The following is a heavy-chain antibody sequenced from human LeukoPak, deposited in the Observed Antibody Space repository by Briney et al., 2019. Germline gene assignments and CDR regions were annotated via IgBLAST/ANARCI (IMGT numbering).Heavy chain of an antibody. V-gene: IGHV3-30*02. Sequence: GGSLRLSCAASGFTFSSYGMHWVRQAPGKGLEWVAFIRIDGSNIYYADSVKGRFTISRDNAKNTLYLQMNSLRAEDTAVYYCAKGLLAWLLGYWGQGTLVTVSS. D-gene: IGHD3-3*01. J-gene: IGHJ4*02. CDR2: IRIDGSNI. CDR3: AKGLLAWLLGY. CDR1: GFTFSSYG.